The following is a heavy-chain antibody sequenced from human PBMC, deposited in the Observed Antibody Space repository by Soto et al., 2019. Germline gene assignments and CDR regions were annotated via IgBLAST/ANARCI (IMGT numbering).Heavy chain of an antibody. J-gene: IGHJ4*02. CDR3: ARSPETWIQLWPYSFDY. V-gene: IGHV1-2*04. D-gene: IGHD5-18*01. CDR1: GYTFTGYY. CDR2: INPNSGGT. Sequence: ASVKVSCKASGYTFTGYYMHWVRQAPGQGLEWMGWINPNSGGTNYAQKFQGWVTMTRDTSISTAYMELSRLRSDDTAVYYCARSPETWIQLWPYSFDYWGQGTLVTVSS.